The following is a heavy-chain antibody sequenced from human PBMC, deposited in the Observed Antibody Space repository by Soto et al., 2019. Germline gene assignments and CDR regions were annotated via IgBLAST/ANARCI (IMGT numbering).Heavy chain of an antibody. CDR2: ISASGGTT. J-gene: IGHJ4*02. V-gene: IGHV3-23*01. D-gene: IGHD2-21*02. Sequence: EVQLLESGGGLVQPVGSLRLSCAASGFTFSSDAMGCVRQSPGKGLEWVSAISASGGTTFYADSVRGRFTISRDNSKNTLYRQMNSLRVDDPAVYYCAKDVSDSMYYFDEWCQGSLVTVSS. CDR1: GFTFSSDA. CDR3: AKDVSDSMYYFDE.